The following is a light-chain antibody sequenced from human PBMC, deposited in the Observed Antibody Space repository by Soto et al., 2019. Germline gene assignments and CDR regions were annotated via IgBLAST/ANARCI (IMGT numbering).Light chain of an antibody. CDR1: QGIRNP. CDR3: QQVDSYPIT. V-gene: IGKV1-9*01. Sequence: IQLTQSPSSLSASVGDRVTITCRARQGIRNPLAWYQQKPGKGPKLLIYLASTLQSGAPSRFSGSGSGTDFTLTISRLQPEDFATYYCQQVDSYPITFGQGTRLEIK. J-gene: IGKJ5*01. CDR2: LAS.